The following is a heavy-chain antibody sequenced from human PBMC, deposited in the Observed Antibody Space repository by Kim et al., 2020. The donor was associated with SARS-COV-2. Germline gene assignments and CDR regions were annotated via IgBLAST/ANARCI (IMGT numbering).Heavy chain of an antibody. Sequence: GGSLRLSCTGSGFTFGHSAMSWVRQVPGKGLQWVAGIFGSGSGTYYADSVKGRFTISRYNSQSTVHLQLNDLRADDTAVYYCARHLHVSTVTFYWYFDLWGRGTLVTVSS. D-gene: IGHD3-3*02. CDR1: GFTFGHSA. V-gene: IGHV3-23*01. J-gene: IGHJ2*01. CDR2: IFGSGSGT. CDR3: ARHLHVSTVTFYWYFDL.